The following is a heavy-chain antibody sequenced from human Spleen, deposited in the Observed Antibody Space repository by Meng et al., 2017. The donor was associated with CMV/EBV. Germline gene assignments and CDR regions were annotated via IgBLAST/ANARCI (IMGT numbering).Heavy chain of an antibody. D-gene: IGHD6-6*01. Sequence: GESLKISCAASGFTFTNYAMTWVRQAAGKGLEWVSVIYNDASRTYYADSVKGRFTISRDNSKSTVSILMNSLRAEDTALYYCARVGIAARYFDYWGQGTLVTVSS. J-gene: IGHJ4*02. CDR1: GFTFTNYA. CDR2: IYNDASRT. CDR3: ARVGIAARYFDY. V-gene: IGHV3-23*03.